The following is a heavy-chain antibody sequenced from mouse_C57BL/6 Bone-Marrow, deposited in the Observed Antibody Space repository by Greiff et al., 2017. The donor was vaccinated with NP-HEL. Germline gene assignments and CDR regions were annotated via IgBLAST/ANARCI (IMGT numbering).Heavy chain of an antibody. CDR3: TTGGFPHYYAMDY. CDR1: GFNIKDDY. V-gene: IGHV14-4*01. J-gene: IGHJ4*01. CDR2: IDPENGDT. Sequence: VQLQQSGAELVRPGASVKLSCTASGFNIKDDYMHWVKQRPEQGLEWIGWIDPENGDTEYASKFQGKATITADTSSNTAYLQLSSLTSEDTAVYYCTTGGFPHYYAMDYRGQGTSVTVSS.